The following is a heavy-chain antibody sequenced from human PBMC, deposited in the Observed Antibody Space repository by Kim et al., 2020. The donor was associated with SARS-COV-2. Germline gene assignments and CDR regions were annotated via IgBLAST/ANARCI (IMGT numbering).Heavy chain of an antibody. J-gene: IGHJ3*02. CDR3: ARDIPLTTGAFDI. D-gene: IGHD4-4*01. CDR1: GGTFSSYT. V-gene: IGHV1-69*04. Sequence: SVKVSCKASGGTFSSYTISWVRQAPGQGLEWMGRIIPILGIANYAQKFQGRVTITADKSTSTAYMELSSLRSEDTAVYYCARDIPLTTGAFDIWGQGTMVTVSS. CDR2: IIPILGIA.